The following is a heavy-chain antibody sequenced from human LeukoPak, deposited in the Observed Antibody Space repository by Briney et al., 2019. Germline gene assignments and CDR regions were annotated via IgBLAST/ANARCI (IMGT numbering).Heavy chain of an antibody. CDR2: IRYDGSNK. J-gene: IGHJ4*02. D-gene: IGHD5-12*01. Sequence: GGSLRLSCAASGFTFSSYGMHWVRQAPGKGLEWVAFIRYDGSNKYYADSVKGRFTISRDNSKNTLYLQMNSLRAEDTAVYYCARYSYSGYGVFDYWGQGTLVTVSS. V-gene: IGHV3-30*02. CDR1: GFTFSSYG. CDR3: ARYSYSGYGVFDY.